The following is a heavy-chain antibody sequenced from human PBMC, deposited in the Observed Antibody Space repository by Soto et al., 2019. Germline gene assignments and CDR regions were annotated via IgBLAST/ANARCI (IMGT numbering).Heavy chain of an antibody. CDR1: GFTFSSYW. Sequence: EVQLVESGGGLVQPGGSLRLSCAASGFTFSSYWMHWVRQAPGKGLVWVSRINSDVSSTSYADSVKGRFTISRDNAKNTLHLQMNSLRAEDTAVYYCARETIGYCSGGSCYPYYYYYGMDVWGQGTTVTVSS. CDR3: ARETIGYCSGGSCYPYYYYYGMDV. V-gene: IGHV3-74*01. J-gene: IGHJ6*02. CDR2: INSDVSST. D-gene: IGHD2-15*01.